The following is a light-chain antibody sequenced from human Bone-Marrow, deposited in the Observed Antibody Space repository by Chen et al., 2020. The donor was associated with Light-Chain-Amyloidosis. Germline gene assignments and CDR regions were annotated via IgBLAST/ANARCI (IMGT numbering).Light chain of an antibody. CDR2: DDS. CDR3: QVWDRSSDRPV. CDR1: NIGSTS. Sequence: YVLTHLSSVSVAPGQTPTLACGGNNIGSTSVHWYQQTPGQAPLLAVYDDSDRPSGIPERLSGSNSGNTATLTISRVEAGDEADYYCQVWDRSSDRPVFGGGTKLTVL. V-gene: IGLV3-21*02. J-gene: IGLJ3*02.